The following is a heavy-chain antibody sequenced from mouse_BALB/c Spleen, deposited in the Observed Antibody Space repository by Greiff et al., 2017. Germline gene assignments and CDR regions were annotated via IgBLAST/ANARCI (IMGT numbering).Heavy chain of an antibody. J-gene: IGHJ3*01. CDR1: GYTFTSYN. V-gene: IGHV1-12*01. Sequence: QVQLQQPGAELVKPGASVKMSCKASGYTFTSYNMHWVKQTPGQGLEWIGAIYPGNGDTSYNQKFKGKATLTADKSSSTAYMQLSSLTSEDSAVYYCARLEDYAFAYWGQGTLVTVSA. CDR3: ARLEDYAFAY. CDR2: IYPGNGDT. D-gene: IGHD2-4*01.